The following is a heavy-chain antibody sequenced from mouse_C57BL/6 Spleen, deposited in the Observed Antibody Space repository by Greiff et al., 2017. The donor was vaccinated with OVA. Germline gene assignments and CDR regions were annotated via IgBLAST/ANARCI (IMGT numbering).Heavy chain of an antibody. Sequence: EVKVEESGGGLVQPGGSLKLSCAASGFTFSDYYMYWVRQTPEKRLEWVAYISNGGGSTYYPDTVKGRFTISRDNAKNTLYLQMSRLKSEDTAMYYCARHERGNPFAYWGQGTLVTVSA. J-gene: IGHJ3*01. CDR3: ARHERGNPFAY. D-gene: IGHD2-1*01. CDR2: ISNGGGST. CDR1: GFTFSDYY. V-gene: IGHV5-12*01.